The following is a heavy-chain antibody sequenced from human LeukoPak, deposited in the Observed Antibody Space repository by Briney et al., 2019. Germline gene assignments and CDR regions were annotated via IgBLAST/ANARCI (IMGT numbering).Heavy chain of an antibody. V-gene: IGHV1-2*02. CDR2: INPNSGGT. J-gene: IGHJ6*03. CDR1: GYTFTGYY. D-gene: IGHD3-10*01. Sequence: ASVKVSCKASGYTFTGYYMHWVRQAPGQGLEWMGWINPNSGGTNYAQKFQGRVTMTRDTSISTAYMELSRLRSDDTAVYYCARAPSVWFGELLAYGLYYYYMAVWGKGTTVTVSS. CDR3: ARAPSVWFGELLAYGLYYYYMAV.